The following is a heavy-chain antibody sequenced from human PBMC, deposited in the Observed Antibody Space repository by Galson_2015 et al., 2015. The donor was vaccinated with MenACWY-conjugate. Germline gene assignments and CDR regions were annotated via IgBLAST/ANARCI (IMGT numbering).Heavy chain of an antibody. J-gene: IGHJ4*02. D-gene: IGHD5-18*01. CDR2: IYYSGST. CDR3: ARTERGRGYSYGQPGYFDY. V-gene: IGHV4-28*01. Sequence: LTCAVSGYSISSSNWWGWIRQPPGKGLEWIGYIYYSGSTYYNPSLKSRVTMSVDTSKNQFSLKLSSVTAVDTAVYYCARTERGRGYSYGQPGYFDYWGQETLVTVSS. CDR1: GYSISSSNW.